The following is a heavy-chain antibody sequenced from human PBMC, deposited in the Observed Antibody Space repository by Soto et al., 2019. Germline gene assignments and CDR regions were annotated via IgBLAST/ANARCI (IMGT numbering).Heavy chain of an antibody. J-gene: IGHJ6*02. CDR1: GFSHNTGGLG. D-gene: IGHD2-21*02. Sequence: QITLKESGPTLVKPTQTPTLTCSVSGFSHNTGGLGVGWIRQPPGKALEWLALIYWDDDKRYSPSLRNRLSISKDTSNNLVVFTMTNMDPVDTATYYCIHSRCGGDCLRSYSSHYYYGLDVWGQGTTVTVSS. CDR3: IHSRCGGDCLRSYSSHYYYGLDV. V-gene: IGHV2-5*02. CDR2: IYWDDDK.